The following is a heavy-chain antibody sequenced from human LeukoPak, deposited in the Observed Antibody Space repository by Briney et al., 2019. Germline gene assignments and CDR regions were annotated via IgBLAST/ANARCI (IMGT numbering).Heavy chain of an antibody. CDR1: GFTFSSYE. CDR3: ARDTEEGATSLVGWFDP. Sequence: GGSLRLSCAASGFTFSSYEMNWVRQAPGKGLEWVSYISSSSSTIYYADSVKGRFTISRDNAKNSLYLQMNSLRAEDTAVYYCARDTEEGATSLVGWFDPWGQGTLVTVSS. CDR2: ISSSSSTI. J-gene: IGHJ5*02. V-gene: IGHV3-48*01. D-gene: IGHD1-26*01.